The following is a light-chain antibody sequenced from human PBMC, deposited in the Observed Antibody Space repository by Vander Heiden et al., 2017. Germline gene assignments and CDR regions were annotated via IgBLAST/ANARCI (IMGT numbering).Light chain of an antibody. Sequence: SYVLSPPPSVSVAPGQMAKITCGGNNIGSRSVNWYQPRPGPAPLAVISDDGGRHSGIPERFSGSNSGNTATLTISRVEAGDEADYYCQVWDSDSDLVVFGGGTKLTV. CDR2: DDG. CDR3: QVWDSDSDLVV. V-gene: IGLV3-21*02. CDR1: NIGSRS. J-gene: IGLJ2*01.